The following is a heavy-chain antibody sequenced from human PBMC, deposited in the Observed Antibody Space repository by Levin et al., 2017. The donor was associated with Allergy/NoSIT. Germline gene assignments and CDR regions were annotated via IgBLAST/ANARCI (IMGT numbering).Heavy chain of an antibody. CDR3: ARVVRFYFSYYMDV. D-gene: IGHD3-3*01. Sequence: GGSLRLSCAASGFTFSSYGMHWVRQAPGKGLEWVAVIWDDGYKKYYADSVKGRFTISRDNSKNTLYLHMNSLRAAATAVYYCARVVRFYFSYYMDVWGKGTTVTVSS. CDR1: GFTFSSYG. V-gene: IGHV3-33*01. CDR2: IWDDGYKK. J-gene: IGHJ6*03.